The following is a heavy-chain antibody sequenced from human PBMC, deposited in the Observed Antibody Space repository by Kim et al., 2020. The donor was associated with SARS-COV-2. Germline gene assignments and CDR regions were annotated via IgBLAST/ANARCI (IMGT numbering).Heavy chain of an antibody. D-gene: IGHD6-13*01. CDR2: IWYDGSKE. CDR1: GFTFSGYG. V-gene: IGHV3-33*01. Sequence: GGSLRHSCAASGFTFSGYGMHWVRQAPGKGLEWVAIIWYDGSKEHYVDSVKGRFTISRDNSKKTLFLQMSGLRAEDTAVYYCARGLTAAGRAYYYYGIDVWGQGTTVIVSS. CDR3: ARGLTAAGRAYYYYGIDV. J-gene: IGHJ6*02.